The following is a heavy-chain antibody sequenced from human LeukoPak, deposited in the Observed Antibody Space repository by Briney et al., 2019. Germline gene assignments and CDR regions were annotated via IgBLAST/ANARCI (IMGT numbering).Heavy chain of an antibody. CDR1: GGSISSYY. Sequence: SETLSLTCTVSGGSISSYYWSWIRQPPGKGLEWIGYIYYSGSTNYNPSLKSRVTISVDTSKNQFSLKLGSVTAADTAVYYCARVSSGDFWSGYYSNWFDPWGQGTLVTVSS. CDR2: IYYSGST. J-gene: IGHJ5*02. V-gene: IGHV4-59*01. CDR3: ARVSSGDFWSGYYSNWFDP. D-gene: IGHD3-3*01.